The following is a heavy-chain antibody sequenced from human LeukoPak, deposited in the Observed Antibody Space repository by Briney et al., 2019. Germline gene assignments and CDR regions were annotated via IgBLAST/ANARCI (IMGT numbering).Heavy chain of an antibody. CDR2: IIPIFGTA. Sequence: SVKVSCKASGCTFSSYAISWVRQAPGQGLEWMGRIIPIFGTANYAQKFQGRVTITADKSTSTAYMELSRLRSEDTAVYYCARTMWSRPGTNHYYYYMDVWGKGTTVTVSS. CDR1: GCTFSSYA. D-gene: IGHD2-21*01. J-gene: IGHJ6*03. V-gene: IGHV1-69*06. CDR3: ARTMWSRPGTNHYYYYMDV.